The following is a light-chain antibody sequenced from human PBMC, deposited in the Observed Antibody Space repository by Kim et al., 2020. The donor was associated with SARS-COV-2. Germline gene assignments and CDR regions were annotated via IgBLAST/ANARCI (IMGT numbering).Light chain of an antibody. CDR3: QAWDSSTVV. V-gene: IGLV3-1*01. CDR1: NLGDKY. CDR2: QDS. J-gene: IGLJ2*01. Sequence: VAPGQTASITCSGDNLGDKYACWYKQKPGQSPVLVIYQDSKRPSGIPERFSGSNSGNTATLTISGTQAMDEADYYCQAWDSSTVVFGGGTQLTVL.